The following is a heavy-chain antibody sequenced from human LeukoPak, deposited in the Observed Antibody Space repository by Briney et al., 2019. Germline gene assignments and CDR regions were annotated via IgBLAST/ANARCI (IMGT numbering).Heavy chain of an antibody. J-gene: IGHJ4*02. Sequence: ESGPTMVNPTQTLTLICTFSGFSLSTSGVGVGWIRQPPGKALEWLALIYWDDDKRYSPSLKSRLTITKDTSKNQVVLTMTNMDPVDAATYYCAHRWVGSSWYWVYFDYWGQGTLVTVSS. D-gene: IGHD6-13*01. CDR2: IYWDDDK. CDR3: AHRWVGSSWYWVYFDY. V-gene: IGHV2-5*02. CDR1: GFSLSTSGVG.